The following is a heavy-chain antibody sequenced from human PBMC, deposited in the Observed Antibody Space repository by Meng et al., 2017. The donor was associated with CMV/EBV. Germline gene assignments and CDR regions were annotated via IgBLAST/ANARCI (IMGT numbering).Heavy chain of an antibody. CDR3: AYTAMVTL. CDR2: ISGSGGST. D-gene: IGHD5-18*01. CDR1: GFTFSSYA. J-gene: IGHJ4*02. Sequence: EVRWLGVWCGLHPPGWSLRTSWAASGFTFSSYAMSWARQAPGKGLEWVSAISGSGGSTYYADSVKGRFTISRDNSKNTLYLQMNSLRAEDTAVYYCAYTAMVTLWGQGTLVTVSS. V-gene: IGHV3-23*01.